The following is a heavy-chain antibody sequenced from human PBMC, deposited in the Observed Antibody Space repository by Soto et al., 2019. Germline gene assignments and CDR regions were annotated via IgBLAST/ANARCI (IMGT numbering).Heavy chain of an antibody. CDR1: GGSISSGDYY. Sequence: QVQLQESGPGLVKPSQTLSLTCTVSGGSISSGDYYWSWIRQHPGKGLEWIGNIYYSGSTYYHPSLKSRVTISVHTSTNQSSLKLSSVTAADTAVYYCARGPYGDYVDFDYWGQGTLVTVSS. J-gene: IGHJ4*02. CDR2: IYYSGST. V-gene: IGHV4-31*03. D-gene: IGHD4-17*01. CDR3: ARGPYGDYVDFDY.